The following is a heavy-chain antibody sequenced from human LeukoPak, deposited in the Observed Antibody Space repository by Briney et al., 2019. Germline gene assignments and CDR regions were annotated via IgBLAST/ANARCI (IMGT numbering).Heavy chain of an antibody. CDR2: ISYDGSNK. CDR3: AREDSRSWCPDY. D-gene: IGHD6-13*01. Sequence: PGRSLRLSCAASGFTFSSYAMHWVRQAPGKGLEWVAVISYDGSNKYYADSVKGRFTISRDNSKNTLYLQMNSLRAEDTAVYYCAREDSRSWCPDYWGQGTLVTVSS. V-gene: IGHV3-30*04. J-gene: IGHJ4*02. CDR1: GFTFSSYA.